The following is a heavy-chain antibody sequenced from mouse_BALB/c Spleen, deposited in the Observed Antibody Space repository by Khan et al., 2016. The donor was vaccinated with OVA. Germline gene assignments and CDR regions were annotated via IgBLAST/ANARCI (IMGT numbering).Heavy chain of an antibody. Sequence: QIQLVQSGPELKKPGETVKISCKASGYTFTNYGMNWVKQAPGKGLKWMGWINTYTGEPTYTDDFKGRFAFSLETSASTAYLQINNLKNEDTATYCGARPPHFSYVMVYWGQGTAVTVSS. V-gene: IGHV9-3-1*01. J-gene: IGHJ4*01. CDR1: GYTFTNYG. CDR2: INTYTGEP. CDR3: ARPPHFSYVMVY.